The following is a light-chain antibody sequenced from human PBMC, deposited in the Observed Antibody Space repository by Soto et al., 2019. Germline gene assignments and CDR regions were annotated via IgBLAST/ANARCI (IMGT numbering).Light chain of an antibody. CDR1: QSVNSGY. V-gene: IGKV3-20*01. Sequence: EIVLTQSPGTLSLSPGKRATLSCRASQSVNSGYLAWYQQKPGQAPRLLIYGASSRATGIPDRFSGSGSGTDFTLTISRLEPEDFAVYYCQQYGSSSTFGQGTKVEIK. J-gene: IGKJ1*01. CDR3: QQYGSSST. CDR2: GAS.